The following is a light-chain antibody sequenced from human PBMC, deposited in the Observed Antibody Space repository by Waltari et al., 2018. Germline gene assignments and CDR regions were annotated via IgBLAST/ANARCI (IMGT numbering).Light chain of an antibody. CDR2: DAS. V-gene: IGKV3-11*01. CDR3: QQRIDWPLT. Sequence: EIVLTQSPATLSLSPGVRDTLSCRASQSVNSYLVWYQQKPGQALRLLIYDASNRATGIPARFSGSGSGADFTLTISSLEPEDFAVYYCQQRIDWPLTFGGGTKVEVK. CDR1: QSVNSY. J-gene: IGKJ4*01.